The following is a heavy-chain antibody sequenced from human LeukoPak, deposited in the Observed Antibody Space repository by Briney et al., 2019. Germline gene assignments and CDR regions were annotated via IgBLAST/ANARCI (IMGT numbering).Heavy chain of an antibody. CDR1: GFTFSSYA. V-gene: IGHV3-23*01. Sequence: QPGGSLRLSCAASGFTFSSYAMSWVRQAPGKGLEWVSAISGSGGSTYYADSVKGRFTISRDNSKNTLYLQMNSLRAEDTAVYYCAKDPDYYGSGSYYNEDYWGQGTLVTVSS. CDR2: ISGSGGST. CDR3: AKDPDYYGSGSYYNEDY. J-gene: IGHJ4*02. D-gene: IGHD3-10*01.